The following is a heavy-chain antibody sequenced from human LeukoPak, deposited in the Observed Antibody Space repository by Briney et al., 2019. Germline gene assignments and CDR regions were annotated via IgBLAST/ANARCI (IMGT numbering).Heavy chain of an antibody. Sequence: ASVKVSCKASGYTLTDYYMHWVRQAPGQGLEWMGWINPNTGDTNYAQKFQGRATMTRDTSISTAYMELSRLSSDDTAVYYCARQDRVDYSNLGEYWGQGTLVTVSS. CDR1: GYTLTDYY. CDR2: INPNTGDT. J-gene: IGHJ4*02. D-gene: IGHD4-11*01. V-gene: IGHV1-2*02. CDR3: ARQDRVDYSNLGEY.